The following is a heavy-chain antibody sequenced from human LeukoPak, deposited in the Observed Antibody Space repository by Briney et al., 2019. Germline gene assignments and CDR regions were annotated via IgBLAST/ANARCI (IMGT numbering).Heavy chain of an antibody. CDR1: GFTFSSYA. Sequence: PGGSLRLSCAASGFTFSSYAMHWVRQAPGKGLEWVAVISYDGSNKYYADSVKGRFTISRDNSKNTLFLQMNSLRAEDTAVYYCAKAFTYYYDTSGYYHFDYWGQGTLVTVSS. J-gene: IGHJ4*02. CDR2: ISYDGSNK. D-gene: IGHD3-22*01. V-gene: IGHV3-30*04. CDR3: AKAFTYYYDTSGYYHFDY.